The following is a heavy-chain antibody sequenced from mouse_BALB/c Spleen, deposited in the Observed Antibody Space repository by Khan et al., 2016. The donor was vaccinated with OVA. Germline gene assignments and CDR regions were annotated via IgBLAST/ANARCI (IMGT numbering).Heavy chain of an antibody. CDR2: IWGGGST. V-gene: IGHV2-6-5*01. D-gene: IGHD1-1*01. Sequence: QVQLKESGPGLVAPSQSLSITCTVSGFSLTDYGVSWIRQPPGNGLEWLGAIWGGGSTYYISTFKSRLSIRKDNSKSQVFLKMNSLQSDDTAMYYCAKEGYGSSSFDYWGQGTTLTVAS. CDR3: AKEGYGSSSFDY. J-gene: IGHJ2*01. CDR1: GFSLTDYG.